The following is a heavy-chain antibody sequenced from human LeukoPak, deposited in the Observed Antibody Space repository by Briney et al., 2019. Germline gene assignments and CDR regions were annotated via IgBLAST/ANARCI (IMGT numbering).Heavy chain of an antibody. J-gene: IGHJ6*03. CDR3: AGGDSSSWHYYYMDV. D-gene: IGHD6-13*01. V-gene: IGHV4-39*01. Sequence: PSETLSLTCTVSGGSISSSSYYWGWIRQPPGKGLEWIGSIYYSGSTYYNPSLKSRVTISVDTSKNQFSLKLSSVTAADTAVYYCAGGDSSSWHYYYMDVWGKGTTVTVSS. CDR1: GGSISSSSYY. CDR2: IYYSGST.